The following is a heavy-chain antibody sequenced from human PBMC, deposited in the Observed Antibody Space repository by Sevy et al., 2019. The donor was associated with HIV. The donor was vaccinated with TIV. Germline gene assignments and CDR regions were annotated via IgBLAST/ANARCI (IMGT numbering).Heavy chain of an antibody. Sequence: GGSLRLSCSASGFSLSDHWMNWVRQAPGMGLEWVAIIKEDGSETFYVDSVNGRFSISRDNAKNSVYLQMNSLGVEDTAVYYCARGAGWAIDYWGQGILVTVSS. CDR3: ARGAGWAIDY. V-gene: IGHV3-7*01. CDR2: IKEDGSET. J-gene: IGHJ4*02. CDR1: GFSLSDHW. D-gene: IGHD6-19*01.